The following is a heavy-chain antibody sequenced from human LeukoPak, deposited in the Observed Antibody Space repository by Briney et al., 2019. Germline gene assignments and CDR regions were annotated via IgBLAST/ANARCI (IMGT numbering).Heavy chain of an antibody. Sequence: SETLSLTCTVSGGSISDYFWSWIRQPPGKGLEWIGYMYYSGSTNYNPSFKSRVTISVDTSKNQFSLKLSSVTAADTAVYYCAKGLWELRGALLAEYFQHWGQGTLVTVSS. CDR3: AKGLWELRGALLAEYFQH. CDR2: MYYSGST. V-gene: IGHV4-59*12. J-gene: IGHJ1*01. CDR1: GGSISDYF. D-gene: IGHD1-26*01.